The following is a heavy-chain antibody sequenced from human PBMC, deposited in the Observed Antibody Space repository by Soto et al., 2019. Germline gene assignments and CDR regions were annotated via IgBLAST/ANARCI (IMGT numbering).Heavy chain of an antibody. J-gene: IGHJ6*02. CDR3: AREGIYCSSTSCQRYYYYYGMDV. CDR2: ISAYNGNT. V-gene: IGHV1-18*01. Sequence: VQLVQSGAEVKKPGASVKVSCKASGYTFTSYGISWVRQAPGQGLEWMGWISAYNGNTNYAQKLQGRVTMTTDTSTSTAYMELRSLRSDDTAVYYCAREGIYCSSTSCQRYYYYYGMDVWGQGTTVTVSS. D-gene: IGHD2-2*01. CDR1: GYTFTSYG.